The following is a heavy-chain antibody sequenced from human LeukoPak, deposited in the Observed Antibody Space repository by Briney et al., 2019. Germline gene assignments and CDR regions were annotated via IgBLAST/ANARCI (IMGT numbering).Heavy chain of an antibody. D-gene: IGHD3-22*01. V-gene: IGHV4-31*03. CDR2: IYYSGST. Sequence: SETLSLTCTLSGGSISSGGYYWSWIRQHPGKGLEWIGYIYYSGSTYYNPSLKSRVTISVDTSKNQFSLKLSSVTAADTAVYYCARDRGSGYYLDDWGQGTLVTVSS. CDR1: GGSISSGGYY. CDR3: ARDRGSGYYLDD. J-gene: IGHJ4*02.